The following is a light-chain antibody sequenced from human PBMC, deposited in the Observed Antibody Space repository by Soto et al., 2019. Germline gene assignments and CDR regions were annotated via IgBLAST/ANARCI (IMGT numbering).Light chain of an antibody. CDR1: QSVSSN. CDR2: GAS. CDR3: QQYGSSLIT. J-gene: IGKJ5*01. Sequence: EIVLTQSPATLSLSPGERATLSFRASQSVSSNLAWYQQKPGQAPSLLIYGASTRATGIPARFSGSGSGTDFTLTITRLEPEDFAVYYCQQYGSSLITFGHGTRLEIK. V-gene: IGKV3-20*01.